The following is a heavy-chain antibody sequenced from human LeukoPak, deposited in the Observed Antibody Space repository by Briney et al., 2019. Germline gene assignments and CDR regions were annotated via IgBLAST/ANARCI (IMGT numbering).Heavy chain of an antibody. D-gene: IGHD2-15*01. Sequence: GGSLRLSCAASGFTFSSYGMSWVRQAPGKVLEWVSAISGSGGSTYYADSVKGRFTISRDNSKNTLYLQIHSLRAEDTAIYYCARDRFCSGANCYSHFDSWGQGILVTVSS. CDR3: ARDRFCSGANCYSHFDS. CDR2: ISGSGGST. V-gene: IGHV3-23*01. J-gene: IGHJ4*02. CDR1: GFTFSSYG.